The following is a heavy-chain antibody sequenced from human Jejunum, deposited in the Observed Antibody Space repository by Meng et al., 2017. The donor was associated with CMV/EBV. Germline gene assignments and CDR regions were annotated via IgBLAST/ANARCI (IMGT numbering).Heavy chain of an antibody. D-gene: IGHD4-11*01. Sequence: CGASGFNFSNYWMTWVRQAPGKGLEWVANIKEDGREEYFVDSVNGRFTIARDNAQNSLYLKMNSLRVADTAVYYCARKRNSNWFESWGQGTLVTVSS. J-gene: IGHJ5*01. CDR1: GFNFSNYW. CDR3: ARKRNSNWFES. CDR2: IKEDGREE. V-gene: IGHV3-7*01.